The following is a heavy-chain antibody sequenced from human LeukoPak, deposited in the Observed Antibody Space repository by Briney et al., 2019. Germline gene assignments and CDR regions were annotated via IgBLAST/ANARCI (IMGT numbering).Heavy chain of an antibody. J-gene: IGHJ5*02. V-gene: IGHV4-34*01. CDR1: GGSFSNYY. CDR2: INHDGST. Sequence: SETLSLTCAVYGGSFSNYYWSWIRQPPEKGLEWIGEINHDGSTYFNPSLKSRVTISVDRSKNQFSLKLSSVTAADTAVYYCARGSGYSYVYNWFDPWGQGTLVTVSS. CDR3: ARGSGYSYVYNWFDP. D-gene: IGHD5-18*01.